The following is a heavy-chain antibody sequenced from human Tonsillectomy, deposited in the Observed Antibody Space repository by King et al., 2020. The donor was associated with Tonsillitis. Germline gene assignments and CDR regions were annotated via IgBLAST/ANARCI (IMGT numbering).Heavy chain of an antibody. D-gene: IGHD3-3*01. CDR3: ARDQDDYDFWCGYVAPGYIDV. CDR1: YG. CDR2: IKQDGSEK. Sequence: YGMSWVRQAPGKGLEWVANIKQDGSEKYYVDSVKGRFTISRDNAKNSLYLQMNSLSAEDTAVYYCARDQDDYDFWCGYVAPGYIDVWGKGTTVTVSS. J-gene: IGHJ6*03. V-gene: IGHV3-7*01.